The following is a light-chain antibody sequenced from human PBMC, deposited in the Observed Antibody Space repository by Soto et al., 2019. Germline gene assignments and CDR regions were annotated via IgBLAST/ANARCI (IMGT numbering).Light chain of an antibody. Sequence: EIVLTQSPATLSLSPGERATLSCRASQSVSSYLAWYQQKPGQAPRLLIYDASNRATGIPARFSGSGSGTDVTLTISSLEPEDFAVYYCQQRSNWPPWITFGQGTRLESK. CDR3: QQRSNWPPWIT. J-gene: IGKJ5*01. V-gene: IGKV3-11*01. CDR1: QSVSSY. CDR2: DAS.